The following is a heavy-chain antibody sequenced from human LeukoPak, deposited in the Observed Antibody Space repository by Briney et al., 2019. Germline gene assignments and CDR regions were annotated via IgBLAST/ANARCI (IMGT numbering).Heavy chain of an antibody. Sequence: ASVKVSCKASGYTFTTYFMYWVRQAPEQGLECMEIINPTAGSTNYAQKFQGRVTVTRDLSTTTVYMELSSLTSEDTAVYYCARLARNAGPFDYWGQGTLVTVSP. CDR1: GYTFTTYF. D-gene: IGHD6-13*01. CDR3: ARLARNAGPFDY. V-gene: IGHV1-46*01. J-gene: IGHJ4*02. CDR2: INPTAGST.